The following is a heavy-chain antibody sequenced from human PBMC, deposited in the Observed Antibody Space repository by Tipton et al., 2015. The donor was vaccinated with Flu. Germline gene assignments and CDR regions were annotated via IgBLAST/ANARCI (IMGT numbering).Heavy chain of an antibody. CDR3: ARDYNWGEGY. D-gene: IGHD7-27*01. Sequence: SLRLSCAASGFSFSSFWMNWVRQAPGKGLEWVASIDPTSSHIHYGDSVRSRFTISRDNAKYSVFLHMDNLGDDDTAVYFCARDYNWGEGYWGQGTLVAVSS. CDR1: GFSFSSFW. V-gene: IGHV3-21*01. J-gene: IGHJ4*02. CDR2: IDPTSSHI.